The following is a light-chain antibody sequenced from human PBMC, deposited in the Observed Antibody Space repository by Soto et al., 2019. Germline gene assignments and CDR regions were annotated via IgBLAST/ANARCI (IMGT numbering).Light chain of an antibody. J-gene: IGKJ1*01. Sequence: EVVLTQSPATLSLSPGERATLSCRASENVRTFVDWYQQKPGQAPRLLIHGASNRATGIPARFSGSGSGTDFTLTINNLEPEDFAVYYCQQPSHWPPWTFGQGTRVEI. V-gene: IGKV3-11*01. CDR2: GAS. CDR3: QQPSHWPPWT. CDR1: ENVRTF.